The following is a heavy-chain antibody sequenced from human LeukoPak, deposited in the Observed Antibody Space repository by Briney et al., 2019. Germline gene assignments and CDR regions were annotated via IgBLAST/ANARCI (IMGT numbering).Heavy chain of an antibody. CDR2: IYYSGST. Sequence: SETLSLTCTVSGGSISSGGYYWSWIRQHPGKGLEWLGYIYYSGSTYYNPSLKSPVTISVDTYKNKFSLKLSSVTAADTAVYYCARAPLDYGDNYFDYWGQGTLVTVSS. V-gene: IGHV4-31*01. CDR1: GGSISSGGYY. CDR3: ARAPLDYGDNYFDY. J-gene: IGHJ4*02. D-gene: IGHD4-17*01.